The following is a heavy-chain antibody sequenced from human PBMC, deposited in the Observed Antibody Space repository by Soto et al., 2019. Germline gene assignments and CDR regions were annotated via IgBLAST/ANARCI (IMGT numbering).Heavy chain of an antibody. CDR3: ARVPYDYGDYSDY. Sequence: SETLSLTCTVSGGSISSYYWSWIRQPPGKGLEWIGYIYYSGSTNYNPSLKSRVTISVDTSKNQFSLKLSSVTAADTAVYYCARVPYDYGDYSDYWGQGTLVTVS. V-gene: IGHV4-59*01. CDR1: GGSISSYY. J-gene: IGHJ4*02. D-gene: IGHD4-17*01. CDR2: IYYSGST.